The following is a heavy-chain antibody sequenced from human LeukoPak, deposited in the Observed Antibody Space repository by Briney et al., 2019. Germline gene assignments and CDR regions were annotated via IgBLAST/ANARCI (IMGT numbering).Heavy chain of an antibody. CDR2: INHSGST. Sequence: GSLRLSCVASGFTFSKYWMYWVRQAPGKGLEWIGEINHSGSTNYNPSLKSRVTISVDTSKNQFSLKLSSVTAADTAVYYCARISEGYYGDYALAYFQHWGQGTLVTVSS. J-gene: IGHJ1*01. CDR1: GFTFSKYW. V-gene: IGHV4-34*01. CDR3: ARISEGYYGDYALAYFQH. D-gene: IGHD4-17*01.